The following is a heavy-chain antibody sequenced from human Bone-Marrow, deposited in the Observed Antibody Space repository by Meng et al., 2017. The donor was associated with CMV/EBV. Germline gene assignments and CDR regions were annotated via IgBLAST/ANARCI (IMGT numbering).Heavy chain of an antibody. Sequence: GGSLRLSCAASGFTFSSYAMHWVRQAPGKGLEWVAVISYDGSNKYYADSVKGRFTISRDNSKNTLYLQMNSLRAEDTAVYYCAGCYETGLGYYYYGMDVWGQGTTVTGSS. V-gene: IGHV3-30-3*01. CDR2: ISYDGSNK. J-gene: IGHJ6*01. D-gene: IGHD2-15*01. CDR3: AGCYETGLGYYYYGMDV. CDR1: GFTFSSYA.